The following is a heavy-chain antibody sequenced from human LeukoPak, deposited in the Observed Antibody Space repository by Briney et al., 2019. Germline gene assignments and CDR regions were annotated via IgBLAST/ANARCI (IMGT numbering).Heavy chain of an antibody. Sequence: SETLSLTCTVSGGSISSYYWSWIRQPPGKGLERIGYIYYSGSTNYNPSLKSRVTISVDTSKNQFSLKLSSVTAADTAVYYCARHGKGSGSYYHAFDIWGQGTMVTVSS. V-gene: IGHV4-59*08. D-gene: IGHD3-10*01. CDR3: ARHGKGSGSYYHAFDI. CDR2: IYYSGST. J-gene: IGHJ3*02. CDR1: GGSISSYY.